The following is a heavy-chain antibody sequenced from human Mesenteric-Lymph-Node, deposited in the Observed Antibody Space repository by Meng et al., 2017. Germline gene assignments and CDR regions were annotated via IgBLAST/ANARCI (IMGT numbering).Heavy chain of an antibody. CDR3: SKDQLATYYYGSGSYCYFDY. D-gene: IGHD3-10*01. CDR1: GFTFSSYA. CDR2: ISGSGGST. Sequence: GESLKISCAASGFTFSSYAMSWVRQAPGKGLEWVSAISGSGGSTYYADSVKGRFTTSRDNSKNTLYLQMNSLRAEDTAVYYCSKDQLATYYYGSGSYCYFDYWGQGTLVTVSS. J-gene: IGHJ4*02. V-gene: IGHV3-23*01.